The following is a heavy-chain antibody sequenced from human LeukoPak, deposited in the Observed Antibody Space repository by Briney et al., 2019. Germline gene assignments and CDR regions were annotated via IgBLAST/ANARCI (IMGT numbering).Heavy chain of an antibody. CDR1: GFTFSSYE. CDR3: AELGITMIGGV. Sequence: GGSLRLSCAAPGFTFSSYEMNWVRQAPGKGLEWVSYISSSGSTIYYADSVKGRFTISRDDAKNSLYLQMNSLRAEDTAVYYCAELGITMIGGVWGKGTTVTISS. V-gene: IGHV3-48*03. J-gene: IGHJ6*04. D-gene: IGHD3-10*02. CDR2: ISSSGSTI.